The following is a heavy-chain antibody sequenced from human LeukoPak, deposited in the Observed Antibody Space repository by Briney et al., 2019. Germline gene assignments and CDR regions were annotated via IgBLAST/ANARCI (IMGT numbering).Heavy chain of an antibody. D-gene: IGHD3-22*01. CDR2: IYYSGST. J-gene: IGHJ6*03. CDR1: GGSISSSSYY. CDR3: ARDRFDDSSGYYYHYYYYMDV. V-gene: IGHV4-39*07. Sequence: SETLSLTCTVSGGSISSSSYYWGWIRQPPGKGLEWIGSIYYSGSTYYNPSLKSRVTISVDTSKNQFSLKVSSVTAADTAVYYCARDRFDDSSGYYYHYYYYMDVWGKGTTVTVSS.